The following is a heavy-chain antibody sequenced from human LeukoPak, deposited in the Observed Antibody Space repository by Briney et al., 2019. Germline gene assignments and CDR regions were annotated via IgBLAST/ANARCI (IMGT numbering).Heavy chain of an antibody. Sequence: PSETLSLTCTVCGGSISSSSYYWGWIRQPPGKGLEWIGSIHYSGSTYYNPSLKSRVTISVDTSKNQFSLKLSSVTAADTAVYYCAKEWELRLWGQGTLVTVSS. CDR2: IHYSGST. CDR3: AKEWELRL. V-gene: IGHV4-39*02. CDR1: GGSISSSSYY. J-gene: IGHJ4*02. D-gene: IGHD1-26*01.